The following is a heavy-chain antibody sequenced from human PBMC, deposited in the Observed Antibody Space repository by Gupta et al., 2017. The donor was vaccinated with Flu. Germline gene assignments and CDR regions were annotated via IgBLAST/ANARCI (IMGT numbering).Heavy chain of an antibody. V-gene: IGHV3-33*01. CDR2: IWFDGRNE. CDR3: ARAKEYMDV. CDR1: GFTFSSYG. J-gene: IGHJ6*03. Sequence: CVASGFTFSSYGMHWVRQAPGKGLDWVAAIWFDGRNEHYADSVKGRFTISRDNSKNTLYLQMNSLRAEETAVYYCARAKEYMDVWGNGTTVTVS.